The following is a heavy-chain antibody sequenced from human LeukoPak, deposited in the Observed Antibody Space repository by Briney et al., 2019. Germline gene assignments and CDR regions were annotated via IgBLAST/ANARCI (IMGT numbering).Heavy chain of an antibody. CDR3: ASHNCSGGSCYYYYYMDV. Sequence: GASVKVSCKASGGTFSSYAISWVRQAPGQGLEWMGGIIPIFGTASYAQKFQGRVTITADKSTSTAYMELSSLRSEDTAVYYCASHNCSGGSCYYYYYMDVWGKGTTVTVSS. V-gene: IGHV1-69*06. CDR1: GGTFSSYA. J-gene: IGHJ6*03. CDR2: IIPIFGTA. D-gene: IGHD2-15*01.